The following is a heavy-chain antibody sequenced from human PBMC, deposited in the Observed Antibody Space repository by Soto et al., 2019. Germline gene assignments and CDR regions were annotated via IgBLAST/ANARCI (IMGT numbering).Heavy chain of an antibody. CDR2: ISGSGPYT. CDR1: GFTFNDYY. Sequence: QVQLVESGGGLVKPGGSLRLSCAASGFTFNDYYMSWVRQAPGKGLEWVSYISGSGPYTKYADSVKGRFTISRDNAKNSRYLQMSSLRVEDTAVYYCARVPVSMVRGYGMDVWGQGTTVTVSS. D-gene: IGHD3-10*01. J-gene: IGHJ6*02. V-gene: IGHV3-11*06. CDR3: ARVPVSMVRGYGMDV.